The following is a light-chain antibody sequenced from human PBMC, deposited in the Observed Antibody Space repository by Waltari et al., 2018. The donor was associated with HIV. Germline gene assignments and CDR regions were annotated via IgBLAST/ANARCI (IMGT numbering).Light chain of an antibody. Sequence: SYELTQPSSVSVSPGQTARITCSGDLLAQKHARWFQQKTGHAPLVVIYKETERPSEIPERFSGSSSGTTVTLTINGAQVEDEADYYCYSATDDYRVVFGGGTQLTVL. CDR2: KET. CDR3: YSATDDYRVV. V-gene: IGLV3-27*01. CDR1: LLAQKH. J-gene: IGLJ2*01.